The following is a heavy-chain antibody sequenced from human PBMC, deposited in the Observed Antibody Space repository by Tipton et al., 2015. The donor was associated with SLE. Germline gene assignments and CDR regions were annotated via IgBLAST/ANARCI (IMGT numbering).Heavy chain of an antibody. D-gene: IGHD2-15*01. CDR3: ARHSPLSEYCSGGRCYFYYATDV. Sequence: TLSLTCTVSGASISSHFWSWIRQPPGKGLEWIGCIYTSGSTNYNPSLKSRVTISIDTSKNQFSLNLSSVTAADTAVYYCARHSPLSEYCSGGRCYFYYATDVWGQGTAVTVSS. CDR2: IYTSGST. J-gene: IGHJ6*02. V-gene: IGHV4-4*09. CDR1: GASISSHF.